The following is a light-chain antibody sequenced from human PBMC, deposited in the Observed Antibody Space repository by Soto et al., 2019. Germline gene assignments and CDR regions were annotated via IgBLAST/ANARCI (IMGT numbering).Light chain of an antibody. CDR3: QQYNSYPEA. Sequence: DIQMTQSPSTLSGSVGDRVTITCRASQTISSWLAWYQQKPGKAPKLLIYKASTLKSGVPSRFSGSGSGTKSTLTISSLQPNDFATYALQQYNSYPEAFGQGTKV. V-gene: IGKV1-5*03. CDR1: QTISSW. CDR2: KAS. J-gene: IGKJ1*01.